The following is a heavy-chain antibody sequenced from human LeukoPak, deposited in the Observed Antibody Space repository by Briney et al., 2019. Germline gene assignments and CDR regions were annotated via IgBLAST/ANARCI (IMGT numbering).Heavy chain of an antibody. CDR1: GYTFTSYG. D-gene: IGHD5-12*01. V-gene: IGHV1-18*04. CDR3: ASSGYDGGWFDP. J-gene: IGHJ5*02. Sequence: ASVKVSCKASGYTFTSYGISWVRQAPGQGLEWMGWISAYNGNTNYAQKPQGRVTMTTDTSTSTAYMELRSLRSDDTAVYYCASSGYDGGWFDPWGQGTLVTVSS. CDR2: ISAYNGNT.